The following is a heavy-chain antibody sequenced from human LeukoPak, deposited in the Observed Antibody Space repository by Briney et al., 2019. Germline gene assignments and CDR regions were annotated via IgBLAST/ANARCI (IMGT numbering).Heavy chain of an antibody. CDR3: ARGSGWAFDV. CDR2: IKKDGSAK. Sequence: GRSLRLSCAASGFTFSSYGMHWVRQAPGKGLEWVAIIKKDGSAKYYVDSVRGRFTISRDNAEDSLYLQLNSLRVEDTAVYYCARGSGWAFDVWGQGTMVTVSS. CDR1: GFTFSSYG. V-gene: IGHV3-7*04. D-gene: IGHD6-19*01. J-gene: IGHJ3*01.